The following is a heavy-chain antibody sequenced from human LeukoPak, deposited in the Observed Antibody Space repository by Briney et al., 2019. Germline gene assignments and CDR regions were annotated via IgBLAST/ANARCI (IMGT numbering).Heavy chain of an antibody. J-gene: IGHJ4*02. V-gene: IGHV4-59*01. D-gene: IGHD3-3*01. Sequence: PSETLSLTCTVSGVSISSYYWSWIRQPPGKGLEWIGYIYYSGSTNYNPSLKSRVTISVDTSKNQFSLKLSSVTAADTAVYYCARGAQYYDFWSGYYPGLNYFDYWGQGTLVTVSS. CDR2: IYYSGST. CDR3: ARGAQYYDFWSGYYPGLNYFDY. CDR1: GVSISSYY.